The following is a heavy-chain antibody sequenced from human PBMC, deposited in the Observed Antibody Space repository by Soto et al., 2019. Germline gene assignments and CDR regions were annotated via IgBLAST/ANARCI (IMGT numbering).Heavy chain of an antibody. CDR2: ISGSGGST. CDR3: AKGPYSSSWHNWFDP. J-gene: IGHJ5*02. D-gene: IGHD6-13*01. Sequence: GGSLRLSCAASGFTFSSYAMSWVRQAPGKGLEWVSAISGSGGSTYYADSVKGRFTISRDNSKNTLYLQMNGLRAEDTAVYYCAKGPYSSSWHNWFDPWGQGTLVTVSS. CDR1: GFTFSSYA. V-gene: IGHV3-23*01.